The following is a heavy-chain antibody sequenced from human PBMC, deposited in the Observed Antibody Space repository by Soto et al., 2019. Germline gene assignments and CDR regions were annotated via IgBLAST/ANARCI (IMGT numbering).Heavy chain of an antibody. J-gene: IGHJ4*02. CDR3: SKTSSLFDY. CDR2: ISKSGGGT. Sequence: EVQLLESGGGLVQPGGSLRLSCAASGFTFSNYAMSWVRQAPGKGLEWVSSISKSGGGTYYADSVKGRFTISRDNSKNTLYLQMNSLKAGDTAVYSCSKTSSLFDYWGQGTLVTASP. D-gene: IGHD6-13*01. V-gene: IGHV3-23*01. CDR1: GFTFSNYA.